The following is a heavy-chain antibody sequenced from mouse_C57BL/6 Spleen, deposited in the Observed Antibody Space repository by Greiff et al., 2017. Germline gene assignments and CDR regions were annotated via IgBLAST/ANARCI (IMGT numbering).Heavy chain of an antibody. CDR1: GFTFSDYY. V-gene: IGHV5-16*01. CDR2: INYDGSST. J-gene: IGHJ2*01. Sequence: DVKLVESEGGLVQPGSSMKLSCPASGFTFSDYYMAWVRQVPDKGLEWVANINYDGSSTYYLDSLKSRFIISRDNAKNILYLQMSSLQSEDTATYYCARLPFDYWGQGTTLTVSS. CDR3: ARLPFDY.